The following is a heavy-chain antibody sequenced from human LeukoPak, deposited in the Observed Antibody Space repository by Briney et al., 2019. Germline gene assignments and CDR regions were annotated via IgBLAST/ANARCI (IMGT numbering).Heavy chain of an antibody. CDR2: IYHSGST. D-gene: IGHD3-10*02. V-gene: IGHV4-38-2*02. Sequence: SETLSLTCTVSGYSISSGYYWGWIRQPPGKGLEWIGSIYHSGSTYYNPSLKSRVTISVDTSKNQFSLKLSSVTAADTAVYYCARDIPHVRGVTTNYWGQGTLVTVSS. CDR3: ARDIPHVRGVTTNY. CDR1: GYSISSGYY. J-gene: IGHJ4*02.